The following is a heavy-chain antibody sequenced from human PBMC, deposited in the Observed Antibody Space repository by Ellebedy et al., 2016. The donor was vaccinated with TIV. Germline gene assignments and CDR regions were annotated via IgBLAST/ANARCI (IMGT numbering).Heavy chain of an antibody. CDR3: AKEDVNYCGGGCHGGLYYYGMDV. J-gene: IGHJ6*02. CDR1: GFTFSSYA. D-gene: IGHD2-21*02. CDR2: ISGSGGST. V-gene: IGHV3-23*01. Sequence: GESLKISCAASGFTFSSYAMSWVRQAPGKGLEWVSAISGSGGSTYYADSVKGRFTISRDNSKNTLYLQMNSLRAEDTAVYYCAKEDVNYCGGGCHGGLYYYGMDVWGQGTTVTVSS.